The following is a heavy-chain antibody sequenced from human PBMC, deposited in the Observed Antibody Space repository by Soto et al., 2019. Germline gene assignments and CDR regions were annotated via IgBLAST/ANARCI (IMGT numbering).Heavy chain of an antibody. D-gene: IGHD6-6*01. J-gene: IGHJ4*02. Sequence: QVQLQESGPGLVKPSPTLSRNCTVSGVSISSGGHDWSWNLQHSCKCLEWIGYIYYSGSTYYNPYLKSRVTIAVDTSKNQFSLKMSSVTAADTAVYYCARSPSIAARLDFDYWVQGTLVTVST. V-gene: IGHV4-31*03. CDR1: GVSISSGGHD. CDR2: IYYSGST. CDR3: ARSPSIAARLDFDY.